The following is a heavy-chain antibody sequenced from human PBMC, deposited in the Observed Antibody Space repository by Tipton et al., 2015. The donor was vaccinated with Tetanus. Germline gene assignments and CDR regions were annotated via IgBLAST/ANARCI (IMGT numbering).Heavy chain of an antibody. CDR3: ARDHSFSISQSRGGLDS. D-gene: IGHD2/OR15-2a*01. Sequence: AASGFSFSSYGMHWVRQAPGKGLEWVAIIWNDGSNKYYADSVKGRFTISRDNSKNTLYLQMSSLRDEETAVYYCARDHSFSISQSRGGLDSWGQGTLVTVSA. J-gene: IGHJ4*02. CDR2: IWNDGSNK. CDR1: GFSFSSYG. V-gene: IGHV3-33*01.